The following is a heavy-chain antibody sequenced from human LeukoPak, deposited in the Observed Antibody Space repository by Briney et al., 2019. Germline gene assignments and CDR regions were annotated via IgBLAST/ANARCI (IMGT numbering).Heavy chain of an antibody. J-gene: IGHJ4*02. Sequence: GGSLRLSCATSGLPFSTYAMSWVRQPPGEGLEWVSGISSGGDYTYYADSVTGRFTISRDNSKNTLYLQMNSLRGDDTAAYYCVTDLRAGYYYDRGLTGLWGQGTLVTVSS. CDR3: VTDLRAGYYYDRGLTGL. D-gene: IGHD3-22*01. CDR1: GLPFSTYA. CDR2: ISSGGDYT. V-gene: IGHV3-23*01.